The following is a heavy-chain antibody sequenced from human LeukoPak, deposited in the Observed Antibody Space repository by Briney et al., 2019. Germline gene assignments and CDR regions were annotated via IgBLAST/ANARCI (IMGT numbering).Heavy chain of an antibody. CDR1: GGSISSYY. V-gene: IGHV4-59*08. CDR2: ISDIGST. D-gene: IGHD3-16*01. CDR3: ARHYFRDYTFDY. J-gene: IGHJ4*02. Sequence: SETLSLTCTVSGGSISSYYWSWIRQPPGKGLEWIAYISDIGSTDYNPSLKSRITMSVDTSKNQFSLKLSSVTAADTAIYYCARHYFRDYTFDYWGQGSLVTVSS.